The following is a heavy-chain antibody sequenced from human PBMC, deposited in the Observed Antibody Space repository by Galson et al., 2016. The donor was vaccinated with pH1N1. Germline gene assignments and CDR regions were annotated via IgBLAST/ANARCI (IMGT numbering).Heavy chain of an antibody. D-gene: IGHD1-20*01. CDR1: GYRFASQW. J-gene: IGHJ4*02. V-gene: IGHV5-51*03. CDR2: IYPDDSDT. CDR3: ATSRSIAGIHFDY. Sequence: QSGAEVKKPGESLKISCKGSGYRFASQWIGWVRQMPGKGLEWMGIIYPDDSDTRYSPSFQGQVTISVDKSFSTACLQWSSLKASDTAMYYCATSRSIAGIHFDYWGQGTLVTVSS.